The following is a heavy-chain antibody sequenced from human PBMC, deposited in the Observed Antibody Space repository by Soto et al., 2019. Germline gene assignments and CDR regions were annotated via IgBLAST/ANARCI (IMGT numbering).Heavy chain of an antibody. CDR1: GFTFSSYG. J-gene: IGHJ4*02. D-gene: IGHD2-8*01. Sequence: SLRLSCAASGFTFSSYGMHWVRQAPGKGLEWVAVISYDGSNKYYADSVKGRFTISRDNSKNTLYLQMNSLRAEDTAVYYCAKSKGLGYCTNGVCPFFDYWGQGTLVTVSS. CDR3: AKSKGLGYCTNGVCPFFDY. V-gene: IGHV3-30*18. CDR2: ISYDGSNK.